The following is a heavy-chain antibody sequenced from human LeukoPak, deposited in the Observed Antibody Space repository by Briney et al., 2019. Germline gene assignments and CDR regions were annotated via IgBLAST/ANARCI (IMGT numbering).Heavy chain of an antibody. D-gene: IGHD3-22*01. V-gene: IGHV3-30*18. J-gene: IGHJ4*02. CDR3: AKEDSSGPQ. CDR1: GFSFNSYG. CDR2: ISWDGCNK. Sequence: PGGSLRLSCAASGFSFNSYGMHWVRQAPGKGLEWVAVISWDGCNKYYADSVKGRFTISRDNSKHTLDLQMNSLRAEDTAVYYCAKEDSSGPQWGQGTLVTVSS.